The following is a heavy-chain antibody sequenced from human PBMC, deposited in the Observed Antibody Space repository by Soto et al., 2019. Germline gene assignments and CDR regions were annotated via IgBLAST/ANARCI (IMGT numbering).Heavy chain of an antibody. D-gene: IGHD3-3*01. V-gene: IGHV4-38-2*01. CDR1: GYSISSGCY. J-gene: IGHJ5*02. Sequence: SGSLSLTCAVAGYSISSGCYCGWIRQPPGKGLEWIGSIYHSGSTYYNPSLKSRVTISVDTSKNQFSLKLSSVTAADTAVYYCARGLYSDFWSGYYPFDPWGQGTLVTVSS. CDR3: ARGLYSDFWSGYYPFDP. CDR2: IYHSGST.